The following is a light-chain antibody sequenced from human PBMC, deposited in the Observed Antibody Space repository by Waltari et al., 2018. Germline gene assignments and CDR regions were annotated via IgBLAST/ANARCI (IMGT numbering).Light chain of an antibody. CDR3: CSYTGNYNVRV. CDR1: SNTVTDHNY. Sequence: QSVLTQPRPVSGSPGQSVVISCTGTSNTVTDHNYVSRYQPHPGKAPKLIIFDVSRRLSGGPHRFSGSKSGNTASLTISGLQPEDEADYYCCSYTGNYNVRVFGTGTMVTVL. V-gene: IGLV2-11*01. CDR2: DVS. J-gene: IGLJ1*01.